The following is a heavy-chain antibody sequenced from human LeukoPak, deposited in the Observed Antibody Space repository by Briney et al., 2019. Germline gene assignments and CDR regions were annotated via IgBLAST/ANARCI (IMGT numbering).Heavy chain of an antibody. J-gene: IGHJ4*02. Sequence: GASVTVSFTVSGYTLTELSMHWVRPAPGKGLEWMGGFDPEDGETIYAQKFQGRVTMTEDTSTDTAYMELSSLRSEDTAVYYCATDHQSYYDSSGYYLAYWGQGTLVTVSS. CDR1: GYTLTELS. CDR2: FDPEDGET. V-gene: IGHV1-24*01. D-gene: IGHD3-22*01. CDR3: ATDHQSYYDSSGYYLAY.